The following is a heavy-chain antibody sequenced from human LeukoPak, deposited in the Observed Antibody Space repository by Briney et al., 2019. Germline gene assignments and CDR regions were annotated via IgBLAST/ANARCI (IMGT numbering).Heavy chain of an antibody. CDR2: IYYSGST. CDR3: ARKVVFDL. CDR1: GGSISSSSYY. Sequence: SETLSLTCTVSGGSISSSSYYWGWIRQPPGKGLEWVGSIYYSGSTYYNPSLKSRVTISVDTSKNQFSLKLSSVTAADTAVYYCARKVVFDLWGRGTLVTVSS. V-gene: IGHV4-39*01. D-gene: IGHD2-15*01. J-gene: IGHJ2*01.